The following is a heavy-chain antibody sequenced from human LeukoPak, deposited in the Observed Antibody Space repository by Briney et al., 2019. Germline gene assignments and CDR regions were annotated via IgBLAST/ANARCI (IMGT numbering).Heavy chain of an antibody. D-gene: IGHD3-9*01. Sequence: ASVKASCKASGYTFTSYYMHWVRQAPGQGLEWMGIINPSGGSTTYAQKFRGRLTMTRDISTSTVYMDLSSLRSEDTAVYYCARGSRPVYNLLTGKRYFDYWGQGTLLTVSS. V-gene: IGHV1-46*01. CDR3: ARGSRPVYNLLTGKRYFDY. J-gene: IGHJ4*02. CDR1: GYTFTSYY. CDR2: INPSGGST.